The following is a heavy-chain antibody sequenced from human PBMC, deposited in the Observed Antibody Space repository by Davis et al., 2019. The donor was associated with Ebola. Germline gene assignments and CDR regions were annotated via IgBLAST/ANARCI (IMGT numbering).Heavy chain of an antibody. CDR2: ISSSSSYI. CDR1: GFTFSSYS. Sequence: GGSLRLSCAASGFTFSSYSMNWVRQAPGKGLEWVSSISSSSSYIYYADSVKGRFTISRDNAKNSLYLQMNSLRAEDTAVYYCARAACSSTSCYLMNWYFDLWGRGTLVTISS. J-gene: IGHJ2*01. CDR3: ARAACSSTSCYLMNWYFDL. D-gene: IGHD2-2*01. V-gene: IGHV3-21*01.